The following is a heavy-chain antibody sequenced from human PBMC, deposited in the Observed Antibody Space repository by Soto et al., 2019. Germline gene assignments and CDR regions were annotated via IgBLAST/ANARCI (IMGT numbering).Heavy chain of an antibody. CDR1: GGTFSSYA. Sequence: WASVKVSCKASGGTFSSYAISWVRQAPGQGLEWMGGIIPIFGTANYAQKFQGRVTITADKSTSTAYMELSSLRSEDTAVYYCTTDVDRDGYNYYHFAYWGQGTPVTVSS. V-gene: IGHV1-69*06. CDR3: TTDVDRDGYNYYHFAY. D-gene: IGHD5-12*01. J-gene: IGHJ4*02. CDR2: IIPIFGTA.